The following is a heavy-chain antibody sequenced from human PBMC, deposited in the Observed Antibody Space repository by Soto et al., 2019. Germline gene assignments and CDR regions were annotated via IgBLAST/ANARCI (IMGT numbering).Heavy chain of an antibody. J-gene: IGHJ4*02. Sequence: SETLSLTCTVSGGSISSYYWSWIRQPPGKGLEWIGYIYYSGSTNYNPSLKSRVTISVDTSKNQFSLKLSSVTAADTAVYYCARSYSSSWYFHYWCQGTLVTVSS. CDR1: GGSISSYY. CDR3: ARSYSSSWYFHY. V-gene: IGHV4-59*01. D-gene: IGHD6-13*01. CDR2: IYYSGST.